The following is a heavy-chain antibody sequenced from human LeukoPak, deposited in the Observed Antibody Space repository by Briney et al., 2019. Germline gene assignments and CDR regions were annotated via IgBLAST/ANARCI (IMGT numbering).Heavy chain of an antibody. V-gene: IGHV3-30*04. J-gene: IGHJ6*02. CDR2: ISYDGSNK. Sequence: GRSLRLSCAASGFTFSSYAMHWVRQAPGKGLEWVAVISYDGSNKYYADSVKGRFTIPRDNSKNTLYLQMNSLRAEDTAVYYCARESLLLWRATAYYYYGMDVWGQGTTVTVSS. D-gene: IGHD3-10*01. CDR3: ARESLLLWRATAYYYYGMDV. CDR1: GFTFSSYA.